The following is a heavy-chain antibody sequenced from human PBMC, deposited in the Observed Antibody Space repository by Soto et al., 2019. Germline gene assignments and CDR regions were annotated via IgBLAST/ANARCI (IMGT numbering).Heavy chain of an antibody. Sequence: QAQLVESGGGVVQPGGSLRLSCAASGFTFSNYAMHWVRQAPGKGLEWVAGIFSDGSKQYYGESVKGRFTISRDNSRNTLYLQMNSLRAEDTAVYYCAKSGLPFVEWFPVWGQGTTVTVSS. J-gene: IGHJ6*02. D-gene: IGHD3-3*01. CDR2: IFSDGSKQ. CDR3: AKSGLPFVEWFPV. CDR1: GFTFSNYA. V-gene: IGHV3-30*18.